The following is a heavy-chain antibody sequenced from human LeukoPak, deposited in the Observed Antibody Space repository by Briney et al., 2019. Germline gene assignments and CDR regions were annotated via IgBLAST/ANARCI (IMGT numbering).Heavy chain of an antibody. D-gene: IGHD3-16*01. CDR1: GFTFSSHW. Sequence: PGGSLRLSCAASGFTFSSHWMHWVRQPPGKGLVWVSYINSDGSGTTYADSVKGRFTISRDNAKNTLYLQINSLRAEDTAVYYCARGGQGAVDYWGQETLVTVSS. CDR3: ARGGQGAVDY. CDR2: INSDGSGT. J-gene: IGHJ4*02. V-gene: IGHV3-74*01.